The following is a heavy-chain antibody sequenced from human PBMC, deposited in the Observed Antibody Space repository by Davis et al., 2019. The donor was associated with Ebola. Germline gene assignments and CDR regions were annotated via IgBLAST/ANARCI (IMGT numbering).Heavy chain of an antibody. D-gene: IGHD2-15*01. J-gene: IGHJ4*02. V-gene: IGHV3-7*01. CDR2: IKQDGSEK. CDR1: GFSFSSYW. Sequence: GESLKISCAASGFSFSSYWMSWVRQAPGKGLEWVANIKQDGSEKYYVDSVKGRFTMSRDNAKNSLYLQMNSLRADDTAVFYCARGRRGGSYWDYWGQGTLVTVSS. CDR3: ARGRRGGSYWDY.